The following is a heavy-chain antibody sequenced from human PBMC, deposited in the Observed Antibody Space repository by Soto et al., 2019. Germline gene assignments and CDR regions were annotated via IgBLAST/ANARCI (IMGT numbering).Heavy chain of an antibody. Sequence: GGSLRLSFAASGFGISDYERNWVRQAPGKGLEWVSYISGSGSTVYYADSVKGRFTISRDNAKNSVFLQINTLRVEDAAIYYCARNPSGQWVVPLYCDLWGQGTLVTVSS. J-gene: IGHJ4*02. CDR3: ARNPSGQWVVPLYCDL. CDR1: GFGISDYE. CDR2: ISGSGSTV. D-gene: IGHD6-19*01. V-gene: IGHV3-48*03.